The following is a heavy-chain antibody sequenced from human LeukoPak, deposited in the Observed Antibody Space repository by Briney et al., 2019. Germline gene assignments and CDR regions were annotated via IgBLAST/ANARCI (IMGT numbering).Heavy chain of an antibody. CDR1: GDSISSSPYY. V-gene: IGHV4-39*07. CDR3: ARGGYQQTSTFDF. D-gene: IGHD5-18*01. Sequence: SETLSLTCAVSGDSISSSPYYWVWIRQPPGKGLEWIGGVFCSGTTYYNPSLKSRVTISVDTSKNQFSLQLRSVTAADTAVYYCARGGYQQTSTFDFWGQGTLVTVSS. CDR2: VFCSGTT. J-gene: IGHJ4*02.